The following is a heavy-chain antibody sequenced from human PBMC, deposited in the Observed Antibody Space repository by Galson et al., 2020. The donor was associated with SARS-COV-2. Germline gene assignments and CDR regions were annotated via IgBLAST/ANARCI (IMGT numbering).Heavy chain of an antibody. J-gene: IGHJ6*02. CDR2: IYNSGST. CDR1: GGSITSGGSS. CDR3: ARNDRSYGMDV. V-gene: IGHV4-30-4*07. D-gene: IGHD1-1*01. Sequence: LSLTCAVSGGSITSGGSSWSWIRQPPEKGLEWIGYIYNSGSTYSNPSLKTRITISLDTSNNQISLKMTSVTVADTAVYYCARNDRSYGMDVWGPGTTVTVSS.